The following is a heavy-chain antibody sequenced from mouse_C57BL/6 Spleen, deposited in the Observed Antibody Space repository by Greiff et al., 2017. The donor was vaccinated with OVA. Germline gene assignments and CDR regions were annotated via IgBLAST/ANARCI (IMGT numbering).Heavy chain of an antibody. CDR3: TYSNYLLAMDY. D-gene: IGHD2-5*01. J-gene: IGHJ4*01. Sequence: VQLQQSGAELVRPGASVTLSCKASGYTFTDYEMHWVKQTPVHGLEWIGAIDPETGGTAYNQKFKGKAILTADKSSSTAYMELRSLTSEDSAVYSCTYSNYLLAMDYWGQGPSVTVSS. V-gene: IGHV1-15*01. CDR1: GYTFTDYE. CDR2: IDPETGGT.